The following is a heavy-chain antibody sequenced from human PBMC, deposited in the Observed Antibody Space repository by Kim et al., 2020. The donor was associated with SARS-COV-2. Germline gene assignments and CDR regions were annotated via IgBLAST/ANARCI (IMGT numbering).Heavy chain of an antibody. V-gene: IGHV4-4*07. Sequence: YNPSLKSRVTMSVDTSKNQFSLKLSSVTAADTAVYYCARATVVSPGAFDIWGQGTMVTVSS. J-gene: IGHJ3*02. D-gene: IGHD4-17*01. CDR3: ARATVVSPGAFDI.